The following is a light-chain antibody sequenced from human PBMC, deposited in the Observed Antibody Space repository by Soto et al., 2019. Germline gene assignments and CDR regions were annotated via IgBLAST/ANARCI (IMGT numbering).Light chain of an antibody. CDR1: QSVSIH. CDR2: GAT. Sequence: EIVMTQSPATLSVSPGERATLSCRASQSVSIHLAWYQQKPGQAPRLLIHGATTRATGIPARFSGSGSGTEFTLTISSLQSEDFAVYYCQQYNNWPRTFGQGTKVDIK. V-gene: IGKV3-15*01. J-gene: IGKJ1*01. CDR3: QQYNNWPRT.